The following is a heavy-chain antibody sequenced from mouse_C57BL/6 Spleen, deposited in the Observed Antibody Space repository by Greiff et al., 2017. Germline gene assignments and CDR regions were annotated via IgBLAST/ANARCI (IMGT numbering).Heavy chain of an antibody. V-gene: IGHV1-81*01. CDR2: IYPRSGNT. CDR3: AREVEDAMDY. J-gene: IGHJ4*01. CDR1: GYTFTSYG. Sequence: QVQLQQSGAELARPGASVKLSCKASGYTFTSYGISWVKQRTGQGLEWIGEIYPRSGNTYYNEKFKGKATLAADKSSSSAYMELRSLTSEDSAVYFCAREVEDAMDYWGQGTSVTVSS.